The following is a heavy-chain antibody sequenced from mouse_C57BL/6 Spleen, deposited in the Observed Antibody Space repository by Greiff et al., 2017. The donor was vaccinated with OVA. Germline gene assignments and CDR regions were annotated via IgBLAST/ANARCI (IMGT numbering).Heavy chain of an antibody. D-gene: IGHD4-1*01. Sequence: EVKLLESGGGLVQPGGSMKLSCVASGFTFSNYWMNWVRQSPEKGLEWVAQIRLKSDNYATHYAESVKGRFTISRDDSKSSVYLQMNNIRAEDTGIYYCTEAGTVYYFDYWGQGTTLTVSS. CDR2: IRLKSDNYAT. CDR1: GFTFSNYW. CDR3: TEAGTVYYFDY. J-gene: IGHJ2*01. V-gene: IGHV6-3*01.